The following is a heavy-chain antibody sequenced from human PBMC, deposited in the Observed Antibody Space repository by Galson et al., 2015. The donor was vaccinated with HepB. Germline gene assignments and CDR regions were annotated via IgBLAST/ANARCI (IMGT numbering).Heavy chain of an antibody. V-gene: IGHV2-5*02. Sequence: PALVRPPQTLTLTCTFSGFSLSSNPVGVGWIRQPLGKALEWLAFIYWDDDERYSPSLRTRLTITKDTSKNRVVLTLTNVDPVDTATYYCAHGSGWLLDSWGQGTLVTVSS. CDR2: IYWDDDE. J-gene: IGHJ5*01. D-gene: IGHD6-19*01. CDR1: GFSLSSNPVG. CDR3: AHGSGWLLDS.